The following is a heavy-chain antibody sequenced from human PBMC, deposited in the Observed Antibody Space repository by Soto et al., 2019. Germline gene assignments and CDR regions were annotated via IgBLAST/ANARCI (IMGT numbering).Heavy chain of an antibody. D-gene: IGHD1-1*01. Sequence: GASVKVSCKASGYTFTSYGISWVRQAPGQGLEWMGWISAYNGNTNYAQKLQGRVTMTTDTSTSTAYMELRSLRSDDTAVYYCARYSIDWNPWHYGMDVWGQGTTVTVSS. V-gene: IGHV1-18*04. CDR2: ISAYNGNT. CDR1: GYTFTSYG. CDR3: ARYSIDWNPWHYGMDV. J-gene: IGHJ6*02.